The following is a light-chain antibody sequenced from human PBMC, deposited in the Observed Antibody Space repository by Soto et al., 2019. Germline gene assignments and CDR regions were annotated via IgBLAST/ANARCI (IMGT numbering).Light chain of an antibody. J-gene: IGKJ5*01. CDR2: DAS. CDR3: QQRSNWPPIT. CDR1: QSVGSY. V-gene: IGKV3-11*01. Sequence: EIVLTQSPATLSLSPGERATLSCRASQSVGSYLAWYQQKPGQAPRLLIYDASNRATGIPARFSGSGSATDFTLTISSLEPEDFAVYYCQQRSNWPPITFGQGTRLEIK.